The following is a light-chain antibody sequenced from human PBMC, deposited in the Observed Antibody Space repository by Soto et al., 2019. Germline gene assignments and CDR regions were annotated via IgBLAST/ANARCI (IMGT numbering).Light chain of an antibody. J-gene: IGKJ1*01. CDR2: SAS. Sequence: DIQMTQSPSTLSASVGERVTIICRASQSINRWLAWYQQKPGKAPKLLIYSASVLQSGVPPRFSGSGSGTEFTLTISSLQPDDFATYFCQQYKRFSWTFGQGPKVEI. V-gene: IGKV1-5*03. CDR3: QQYKRFSWT. CDR1: QSINRW.